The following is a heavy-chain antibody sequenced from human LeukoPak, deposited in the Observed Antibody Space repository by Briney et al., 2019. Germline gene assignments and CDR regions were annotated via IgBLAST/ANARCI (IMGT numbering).Heavy chain of an antibody. CDR3: ARRDCSGGSCYSFDDP. J-gene: IGHJ5*02. Sequence: GGSLRLSCAASGFTFSDYYMSWIRQAPGKGLEWVSYISTSGSTIYYADSVKGRFTISRDNAKNSLYLQMNSLRAEDTAVYYCARRDCSGGSCYSFDDPWGQGTLVTVSS. V-gene: IGHV3-11*04. CDR1: GFTFSDYY. CDR2: ISTSGSTI. D-gene: IGHD2-15*01.